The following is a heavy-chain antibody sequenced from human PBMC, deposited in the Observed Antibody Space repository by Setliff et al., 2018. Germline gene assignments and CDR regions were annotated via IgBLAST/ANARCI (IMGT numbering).Heavy chain of an antibody. Sequence: KTSETLSLTCTVSGGSISSSNWWTWVRQPPGKGLEWIGEIYHSGSINYNPSLKSRVTMSVDKSKNQASLRLNSVTAADTAVYYCARVGYYDFWSGYSAGDYFDYWGQGTLVTVSS. V-gene: IGHV4-4*02. D-gene: IGHD3-3*01. CDR2: IYHSGSI. CDR3: ARVGYYDFWSGYSAGDYFDY. J-gene: IGHJ4*02. CDR1: GGSISSSNW.